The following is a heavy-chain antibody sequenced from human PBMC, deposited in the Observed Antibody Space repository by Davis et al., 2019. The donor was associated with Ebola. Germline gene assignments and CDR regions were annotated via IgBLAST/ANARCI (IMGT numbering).Heavy chain of an antibody. V-gene: IGHV3-30-3*01. CDR3: ARDLGYCSSTSCHEGGYFQH. Sequence: GESLKISCAASGFTFSSYAMHWVRQAPGKGLEWVAVISYDGSNKYYADSVKGRFTISRDNSKNTLYLQMNSLRAEDTAVYYCARDLGYCSSTSCHEGGYFQHWGQGTLVTVSS. CDR2: ISYDGSNK. D-gene: IGHD2-2*01. CDR1: GFTFSSYA. J-gene: IGHJ1*01.